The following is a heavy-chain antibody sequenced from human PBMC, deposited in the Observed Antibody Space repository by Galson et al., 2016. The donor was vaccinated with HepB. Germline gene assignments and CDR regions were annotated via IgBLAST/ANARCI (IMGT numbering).Heavy chain of an antibody. J-gene: IGHJ4*02. Sequence: SLRLSCAASGFTFSSYETNWVRQAPGKGLEWVSYISSSGSTIYYADSVKGRFIISRDNAKKSLYLQMNSLRAEDTAVYFCARFRGDVAGYFDYWGQGTLVTVSS. D-gene: IGHD6-19*01. CDR2: ISSSGSTI. CDR1: GFTFSSYE. V-gene: IGHV3-48*03. CDR3: ARFRGDVAGYFDY.